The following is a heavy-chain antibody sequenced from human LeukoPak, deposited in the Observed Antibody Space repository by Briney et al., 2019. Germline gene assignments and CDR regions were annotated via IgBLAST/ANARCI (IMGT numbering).Heavy chain of an antibody. V-gene: IGHV3-7*01. CDR2: ISQDGSEK. Sequence: PGGSLRLSCAASGFTFSSYWMSWVRQAPGKGLEWVANISQDGSEKYYVDSVKGRFTTSRDNAKNSLYLQMNSLRAEDTAVYYCARRRTDGSGSLNWFDPWGQGTLVTVSS. D-gene: IGHD3-10*01. CDR1: GFTFSSYW. CDR3: ARRRTDGSGSLNWFDP. J-gene: IGHJ5*02.